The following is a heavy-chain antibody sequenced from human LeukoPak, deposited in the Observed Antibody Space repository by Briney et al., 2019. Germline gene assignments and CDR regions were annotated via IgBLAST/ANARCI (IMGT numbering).Heavy chain of an antibody. CDR1: GFTFSHYW. V-gene: IGHV3-7*03. Sequence: GGSLRLSCAASGFTFSHYWVSWVRQAPGRGLEWVANIKQDGNEKYYAESVKGRFTISRDNAENSSLLQMNSLRVEDTAVYYCARDQEGFDYWGQGTLVTVSS. CDR2: IKQDGNEK. CDR3: ARDQEGFDY. J-gene: IGHJ4*02.